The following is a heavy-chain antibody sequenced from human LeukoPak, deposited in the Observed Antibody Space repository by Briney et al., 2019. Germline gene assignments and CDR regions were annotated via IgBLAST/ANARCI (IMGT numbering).Heavy chain of an antibody. D-gene: IGHD2-15*01. CDR1: GGTFSSYA. J-gene: IGHJ4*01. CDR2: IIPILGIA. V-gene: IGHV1-69*04. Sequence: AVKVPCKASGGTFSSYAISWVRQAPGQGLEWMGRIIPILGIANYAQKFQGRVTITADKSTSTAYMELSSLRSEDTAVYYCASQVVVVAQGRGYFDYWGQGTLDPVSS. CDR3: ASQVVVVAQGRGYFDY.